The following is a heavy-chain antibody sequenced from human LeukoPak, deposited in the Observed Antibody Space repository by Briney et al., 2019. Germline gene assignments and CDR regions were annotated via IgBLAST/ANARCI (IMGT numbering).Heavy chain of an antibody. CDR3: SKGWRVRPISVTDY. CDR2: NSGSGNST. J-gene: IGHJ4*02. Sequence: PGGSLRLSCVASGFTLSHYAMNWVRQAPGKGLEWVSANSGSGNSTYYADSVKGRFTISRDNSKNTLYLQMNSLRAEDTAVDYCSKGWRVRPISVTDYSGQGTLVSVS. CDR1: GFTLSHYA. V-gene: IGHV3-23*01. D-gene: IGHD5-18*01.